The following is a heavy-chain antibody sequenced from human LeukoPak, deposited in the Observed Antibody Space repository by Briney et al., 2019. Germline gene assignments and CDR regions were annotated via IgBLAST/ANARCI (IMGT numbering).Heavy chain of an antibody. CDR2: IYYSGNT. D-gene: IGHD3/OR15-3a*01. V-gene: IGHV4-39*01. Sequence: PSETLSLTCTVSGGXTSSSSYYWGWIRQPPGKGLEWIGSIYYSGNTYYNPSLKSRVTISVDTSKNQFSLELSSVTAADTAMYYCARQELGLLTDYWGQGTLVTVSS. J-gene: IGHJ4*02. CDR1: GGXTSSSSYY. CDR3: ARQELGLLTDY.